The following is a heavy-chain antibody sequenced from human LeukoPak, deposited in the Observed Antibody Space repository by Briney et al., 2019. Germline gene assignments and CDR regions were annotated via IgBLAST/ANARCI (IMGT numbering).Heavy chain of an antibody. V-gene: IGHV4-38-2*01. Sequence: SETLSLTCGVSGYSISSGFYLGWIRQPPGKGLQWIGSLYYTGSAEYNPSLKSRLTMSVDKSKNQFSLKLNSVTAADTAVYYCARLWSGYNFDYWGQGTLVTVSS. CDR3: ARLWSGYNFDY. CDR2: LYYTGSA. D-gene: IGHD5-24*01. CDR1: GYSISSGFY. J-gene: IGHJ4*02.